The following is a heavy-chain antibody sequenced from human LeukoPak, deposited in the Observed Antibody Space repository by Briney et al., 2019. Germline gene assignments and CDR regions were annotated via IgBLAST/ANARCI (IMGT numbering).Heavy chain of an antibody. Sequence: GGSLRLSCAASGFTVSSNYMSWVRQAPGKGLEWVSIIFSSNNTYYADSVKGRFTISRDNSKNTLYLQMNSLRAEDTAVYYCAKGESGFDFWSGYYPHQYYFDYWGQGTLVTVSS. CDR2: IFSSNNT. CDR1: GFTVSSNY. D-gene: IGHD3-3*01. J-gene: IGHJ4*02. CDR3: AKGESGFDFWSGYYPHQYYFDY. V-gene: IGHV3-53*01.